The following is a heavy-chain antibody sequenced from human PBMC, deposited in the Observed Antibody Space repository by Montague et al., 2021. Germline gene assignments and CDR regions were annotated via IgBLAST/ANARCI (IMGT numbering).Heavy chain of an antibody. J-gene: IGHJ6*03. CDR2: VSHGGRT. CDR3: ARERDRYYYMDI. Sequence: SETLSLTCTVSRSLINSDYHWGWIRQPPGKGLEWMGSVSHGGRTYYNPPLKSRVTISVDTSNNHFSLKLSSVTAADTAMYYCARERDRYYYMDIWGKGTTITVSS. V-gene: IGHV4-38-2*02. CDR1: RSLINSDYH.